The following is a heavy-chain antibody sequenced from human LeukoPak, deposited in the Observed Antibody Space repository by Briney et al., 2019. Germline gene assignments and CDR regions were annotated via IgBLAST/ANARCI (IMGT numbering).Heavy chain of an antibody. CDR3: ARVVGAIYYFDY. Sequence: SETLSLTCAVYGGSFSGYYWSWIRQPPGKGLEWIGEINHSGSTNYNPSLKSRVTIPVDTSKNQFSLKLSSVTAADTAVYYCARVVGAIYYFDYWGQGTLVTVSS. V-gene: IGHV4-34*01. D-gene: IGHD1-26*01. CDR2: INHSGST. CDR1: GGSFSGYY. J-gene: IGHJ4*02.